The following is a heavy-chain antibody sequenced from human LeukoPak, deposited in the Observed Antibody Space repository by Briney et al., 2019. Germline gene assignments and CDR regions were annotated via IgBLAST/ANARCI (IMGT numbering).Heavy chain of an antibody. CDR1: GFSFDTYA. J-gene: IGHJ4*02. D-gene: IGHD6-13*01. CDR3: TLGSLYSSSWYGDY. CDR2: ISGDGGST. V-gene: IGHV3-23*01. Sequence: GGSLRLSCAASGFSFDTYAMTWVRQAPGKGLGWVSAISGDGGSTYYAVSVKGRFTISRDNSKNTLYLQMNGLRAEDTAVYYCTLGSLYSSSWYGDYWGQGTLVPSPQ.